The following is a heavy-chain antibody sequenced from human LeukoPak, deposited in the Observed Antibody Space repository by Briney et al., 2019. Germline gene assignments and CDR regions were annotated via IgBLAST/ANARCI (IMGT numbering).Heavy chain of an antibody. CDR3: ARDSYGDANFDS. D-gene: IGHD4-17*01. Sequence: GGTLRLSCAASGFTFSTYGMNWVRQAPGKGLEWVSGISPSGDITYYADSVMGRFSISRDNPKSTVSLQMNSLRAEDTAVYYCARDSYGDANFDSWGQGTLVTVSS. CDR2: ISPSGDIT. V-gene: IGHV3-23*01. J-gene: IGHJ4*02. CDR1: GFTFSTYG.